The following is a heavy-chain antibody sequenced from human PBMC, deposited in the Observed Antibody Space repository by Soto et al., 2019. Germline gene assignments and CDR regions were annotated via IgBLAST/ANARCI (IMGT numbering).Heavy chain of an antibody. Sequence: ASVKVSCKASGFTFIKYGFTWVRQAPGQGLEWMGWISAYNGDTHYAQKLQGRVTITADESTSTAYMELSSLRSEDTAVYYCARDRDPRVVPAAMNYWGQGTLVTVSS. CDR3: ARDRDPRVVPAAMNY. J-gene: IGHJ4*02. D-gene: IGHD2-2*01. V-gene: IGHV1-18*04. CDR1: GFTFIKYG. CDR2: ISAYNGDT.